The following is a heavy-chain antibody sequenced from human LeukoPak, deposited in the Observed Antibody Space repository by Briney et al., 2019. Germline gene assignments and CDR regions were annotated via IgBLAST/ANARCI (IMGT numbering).Heavy chain of an antibody. CDR2: INHSGST. CDR1: GGSFSRYY. Sequence: SETLSLTCAVNGGSFSRYYWSWIRQPPGKGLEWIGEINHSGSTNYNPSLKSRVTISVDTSKNQFSLKLSSVTAADTAVYYCARDRIADGDYFDYWGQGTLVTVSS. V-gene: IGHV4-34*01. CDR3: ARDRIADGDYFDY. D-gene: IGHD4-17*01. J-gene: IGHJ4*02.